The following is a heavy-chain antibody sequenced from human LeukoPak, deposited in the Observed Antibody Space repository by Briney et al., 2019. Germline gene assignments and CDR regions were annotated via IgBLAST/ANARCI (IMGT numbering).Heavy chain of an antibody. V-gene: IGHV3-15*01. CDR3: TSLTPSVSYGYDYYYYMDV. CDR2: IKSKTDGGTT. CDR1: GFTFSNAW. J-gene: IGHJ6*03. D-gene: IGHD5-18*01. Sequence: GGSLRLSCAASGFTFSNAWMSWVRQAPGKGLEWVGRIKSKTDGGTTDYAAPVKGRFTISRDDSKNTLYLQMNSLKTEDTAVYYCTSLTPSVSYGYDYYYYMDVWGKGTTVTVSS.